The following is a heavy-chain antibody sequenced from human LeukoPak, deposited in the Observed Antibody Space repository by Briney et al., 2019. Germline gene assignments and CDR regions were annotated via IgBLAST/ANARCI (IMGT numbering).Heavy chain of an antibody. D-gene: IGHD4-17*01. CDR2: ISSSGSTM. J-gene: IGHJ4*02. V-gene: IGHV3-11*01. Sequence: GGSLRLSCAASGFTFSDYYMSWIRQAPGKGLEWVSYISSSGSTMYYADSVKGRFTISRDNAKNSLYLQMNSLRAEDTAVYYCAKLRHDYGDYPDYWGQGTLVTVSS. CDR1: GFTFSDYY. CDR3: AKLRHDYGDYPDY.